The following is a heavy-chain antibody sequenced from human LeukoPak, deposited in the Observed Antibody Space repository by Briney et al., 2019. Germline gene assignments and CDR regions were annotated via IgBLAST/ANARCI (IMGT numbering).Heavy chain of an antibody. CDR3: ARDSLGSSGWPYDYYYMDV. CDR2: ISYDGSNK. CDR1: GFTFSSYA. J-gene: IGHJ6*03. V-gene: IGHV3-30-3*01. Sequence: PGGSLRLSCAASGFTFSSYAMHWVRQAPGKGLEWVAVISYDGSNKYYADSVKGRFTISRDNSKNTLYLQMNSLRAEDTAVYYCARDSLGSSGWPYDYYYMDVWGKGTTVTVSS. D-gene: IGHD6-19*01.